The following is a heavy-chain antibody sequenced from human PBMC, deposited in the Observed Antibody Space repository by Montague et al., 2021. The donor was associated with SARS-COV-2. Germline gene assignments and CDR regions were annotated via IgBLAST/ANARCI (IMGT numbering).Heavy chain of an antibody. CDR1: GGSISSYY. Sequence: SETLSLTCTVSGGSISSYYWSWIRQPPGKGLEWIGYIYYSGSTNYNPSLKSRVTISVGTSKNQFSLKLSSVTAADTAVYYCARRALGYCSGGSCYSGFDYWGQGTPVTVSS. D-gene: IGHD2-15*01. V-gene: IGHV4-59*08. J-gene: IGHJ4*02. CDR2: IYYSGST. CDR3: ARRALGYCSGGSCYSGFDY.